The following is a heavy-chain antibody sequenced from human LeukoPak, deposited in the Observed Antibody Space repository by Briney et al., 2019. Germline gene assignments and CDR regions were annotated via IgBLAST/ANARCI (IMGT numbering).Heavy chain of an antibody. CDR3: ARDLAADYYDSSGYDY. CDR2: IWHDGSNK. D-gene: IGHD3-22*01. CDR1: GFTFSSYG. Sequence: GRSLRLSCAASGFTFSSYGMHWVRQAPGKGLEWVAVIWHDGSNKYYADSVKGRFTISRDNSKNTLYLQMNSLRAEDTAVYYCARDLAADYYDSSGYDYWGQGTLVTVSS. J-gene: IGHJ4*02. V-gene: IGHV3-33*01.